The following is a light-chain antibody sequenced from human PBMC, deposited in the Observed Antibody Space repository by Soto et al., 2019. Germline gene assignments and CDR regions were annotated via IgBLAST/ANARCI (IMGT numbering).Light chain of an antibody. Sequence: EVLMTQSPATLSVSPGETATLSCRASQSLTTYLAWYQQKPDQAPRLLIYGISTRATDMSGTFSGRGSGTEFTLTISNVRPEDFAVYYCQQYRSWPRTFGQGTKVDI. CDR1: QSLTTY. CDR2: GIS. CDR3: QQYRSWPRT. J-gene: IGKJ1*01. V-gene: IGKV3-15*01.